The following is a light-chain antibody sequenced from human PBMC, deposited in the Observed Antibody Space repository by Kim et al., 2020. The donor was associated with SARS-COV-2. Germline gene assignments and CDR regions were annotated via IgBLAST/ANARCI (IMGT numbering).Light chain of an antibody. Sequence: VSPGQTANITCSGDKLGDKYACWYQQKPGQSPGLVIYQDSKRPSGLPEGFSGSNSGNTATLTISGTQAMDEADYYCQAWDSSLWVFGGGTQLTVL. CDR3: QAWDSSLWV. CDR2: QDS. J-gene: IGLJ3*02. CDR1: KLGDKY. V-gene: IGLV3-1*01.